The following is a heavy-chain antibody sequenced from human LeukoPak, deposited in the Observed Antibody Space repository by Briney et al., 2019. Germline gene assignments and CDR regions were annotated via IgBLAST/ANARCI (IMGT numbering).Heavy chain of an antibody. Sequence: GGSLRLSCAASGFTFSSYSMNWVRQAPGKGLEWVSSISSSSSYIYYADSVKGRFTISRDNAKNSLYLQMNSLRAEDTAVYYCARSPDWGWGSFDYWGQGTLVTVSS. CDR1: GFTFSSYS. CDR2: ISSSSSYI. J-gene: IGHJ4*02. V-gene: IGHV3-21*01. D-gene: IGHD3-16*01. CDR3: ARSPDWGWGSFDY.